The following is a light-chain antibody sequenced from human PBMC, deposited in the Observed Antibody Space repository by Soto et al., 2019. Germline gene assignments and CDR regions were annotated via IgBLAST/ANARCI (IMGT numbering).Light chain of an antibody. CDR1: QSVISNY. Sequence: DIVLTQSPGTLSLSPGERATLSCRASQSVISNYLAWYQQKPGQAPRLLIYGASSRATGIPDRFSGIGSGSDFTLTISRMEPEDFAVYYCQQYGTPLTFGGGTKVDIK. J-gene: IGKJ4*01. CDR3: QQYGTPLT. V-gene: IGKV3-20*01. CDR2: GAS.